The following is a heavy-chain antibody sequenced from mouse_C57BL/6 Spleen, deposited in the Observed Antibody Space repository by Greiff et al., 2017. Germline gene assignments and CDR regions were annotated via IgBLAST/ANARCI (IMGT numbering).Heavy chain of an antibody. CDR2: IRLKSDNYAT. Sequence: EVKLMESGGGLVQPGGSMKLSCVASGFTFSNYWMNWVRQSPEKGLEWVAQIRLKSDNYATHYAESVKGRFTISRDDSKSSVYLQMNNLRAEDTGIYYCTAISYYYGSSYDYWGQGTTLTVSS. CDR3: TAISYYYGSSYDY. D-gene: IGHD1-1*01. CDR1: GFTFSNYW. V-gene: IGHV6-3*01. J-gene: IGHJ2*01.